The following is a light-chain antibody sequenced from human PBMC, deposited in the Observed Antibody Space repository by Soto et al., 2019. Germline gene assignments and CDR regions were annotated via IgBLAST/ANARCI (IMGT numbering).Light chain of an antibody. Sequence: DIQITQSPTTLSASVGDRGIITCRASQRMSAWLAWYQQKAGKAPTVLIYDASSLENGVPSRFSGSGSGTDFPLTIRSLQTNVFVTWYCQHHDTYPWTFG. CDR3: QHHDTYPWT. CDR2: DAS. CDR1: QRMSAW. J-gene: IGKJ1*01. V-gene: IGKV1-5*01.